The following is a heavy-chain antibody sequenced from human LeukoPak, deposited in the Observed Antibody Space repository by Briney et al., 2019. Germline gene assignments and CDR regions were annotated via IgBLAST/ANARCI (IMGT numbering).Heavy chain of an antibody. J-gene: IGHJ1*01. Sequence: PGRSLRLSCAASGFTFSSYAMHWVRQAPGKGLEWVAVISYDGSNKYYADSVKGRFTISRDNSKNTLYLQMNSLRAEDTAVYYCASVYDSSGYYSQYFQHWGRGTLVTVSS. D-gene: IGHD3-22*01. CDR1: GFTFSSYA. V-gene: IGHV3-30-3*01. CDR3: ASVYDSSGYYSQYFQH. CDR2: ISYDGSNK.